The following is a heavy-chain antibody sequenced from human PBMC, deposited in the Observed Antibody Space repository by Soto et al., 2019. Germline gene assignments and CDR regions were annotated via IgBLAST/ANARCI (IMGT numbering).Heavy chain of an antibody. CDR1: GFTFSNYW. D-gene: IGHD1-26*01. J-gene: IGHJ5*02. CDR2: INSDGSNT. Sequence: EVQLVESGGGLVQPGGSLRLSCAASGFTFSNYWMHWVRQAPGKGLVWVSRINSDGSNTNYADSVKGRFTISRDNSNNTLYLQMNRLRAEVSAVYYCVWGQWEYHWGQGTLVTVSS. V-gene: IGHV3-74*01. CDR3: VWGQWEYH.